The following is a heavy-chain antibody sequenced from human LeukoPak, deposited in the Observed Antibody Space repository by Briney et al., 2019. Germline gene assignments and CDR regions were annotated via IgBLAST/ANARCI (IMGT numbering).Heavy chain of an antibody. CDR3: ARAFAGAPFDL. V-gene: IGHV3-30*03. CDR2: VSSIGRQE. D-gene: IGHD3-10*01. J-gene: IGHJ2*01. Sequence: GGSLRLSCAASGFTFSNAWMSWVRQAPGKGLEWAAVVSSIGRQEYYADSVKGRFTISGDDSKNTLYLQMTSLTVEDTGLYYCARAFAGAPFDLWGRGTLVTVSS. CDR1: GFTFSNAW.